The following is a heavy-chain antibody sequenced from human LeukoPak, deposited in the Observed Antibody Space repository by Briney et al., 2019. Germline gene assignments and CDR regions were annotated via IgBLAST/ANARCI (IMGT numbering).Heavy chain of an antibody. CDR3: VRGGALYYDFWD. Sequence: ASVKVSCKASGYTFTSYGISWVRQAPGQGLEWMGWINPNSGGTNYAQKFQGRITMTRDTSISTVYMELSSLRSDDTAVYYCVRGGALYYDFWDWGQGTLVTVSS. J-gene: IGHJ4*02. CDR2: INPNSGGT. V-gene: IGHV1-2*02. D-gene: IGHD3-3*01. CDR1: GYTFTSYG.